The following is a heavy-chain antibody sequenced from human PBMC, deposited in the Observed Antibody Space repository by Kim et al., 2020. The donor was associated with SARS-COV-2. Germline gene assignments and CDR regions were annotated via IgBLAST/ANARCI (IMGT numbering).Heavy chain of an antibody. D-gene: IGHD3-22*01. J-gene: IGHJ6*02. Sequence: GSLRLSCAASGLNFDSSAMNLVRQTPGKGLEWVAVISYDGRNKDYADSVKGRFTISRDNSKSTLYLEMNSLRVEDTALYYCARGNYYESMTLSDYYNGMDVWGQGTTVTVSS. CDR1: GLNFDSSA. V-gene: IGHV3-30-3*01. CDR2: ISYDGRNK. CDR3: ARGNYYESMTLSDYYNGMDV.